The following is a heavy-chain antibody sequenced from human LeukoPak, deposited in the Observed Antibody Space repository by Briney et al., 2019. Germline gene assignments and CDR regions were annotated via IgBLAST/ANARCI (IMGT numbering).Heavy chain of an antibody. CDR2: ISNSGSTI. CDR3: ARGRRTGDRGYYFDY. D-gene: IGHD7-27*01. V-gene: IGHV3-11*04. Sequence: GGSLRLSCAASGFTFRDYYMSWIRQAPGKGLEWISYISNSGSTIYYTDSMKGRLTISRDNANNSLYLQMNNLRAEDTAMYYCARGRRTGDRGYYFDYWGQGTLVTVSS. J-gene: IGHJ4*02. CDR1: GFTFRDYY.